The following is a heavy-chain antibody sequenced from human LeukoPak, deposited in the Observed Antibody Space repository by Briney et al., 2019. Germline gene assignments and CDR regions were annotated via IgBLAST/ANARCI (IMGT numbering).Heavy chain of an antibody. J-gene: IGHJ5*02. D-gene: IGHD3-16*02. Sequence: GGSLRLSCAASGFTFSSYWMNWARQAPGKGLEWVASINHNGNVNYYVDSVKGRFTISGDNAKNSLYLQMSNLRAEDTAVYYCARVRGIYVWGSYRPNWFDPWGQGTLVTVSS. CDR1: GFTFSSYW. V-gene: IGHV3-7*03. CDR3: ARVRGIYVWGSYRPNWFDP. CDR2: INHNGNVN.